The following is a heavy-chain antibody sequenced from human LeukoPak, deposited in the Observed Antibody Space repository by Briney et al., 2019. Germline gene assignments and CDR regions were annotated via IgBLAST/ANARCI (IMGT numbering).Heavy chain of an antibody. Sequence: GGSLRLSCTVSGFTVSSNSMSWVRQAPGKGLEWVSFIYSAGSTHYSDSVKGRFTASIDNSKNTLYLQMNSLRVEDTAVYYCARRAGAYSHPYDYWGQGTLVTVSS. D-gene: IGHD4/OR15-4a*01. CDR2: IYSAGST. J-gene: IGHJ4*02. V-gene: IGHV3-53*01. CDR3: ARRAGAYSHPYDY. CDR1: GFTVSSNS.